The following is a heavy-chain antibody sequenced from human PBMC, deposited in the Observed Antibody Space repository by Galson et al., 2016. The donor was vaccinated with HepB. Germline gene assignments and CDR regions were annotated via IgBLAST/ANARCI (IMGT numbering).Heavy chain of an antibody. Sequence: SLRLSCAASGFTFSNYGMHWVRQAPGKGLECVTVISSDGSQRYYADSVKGRFSIFRDNSKNMLYLQMSSLRAEDTAVYYCAKDRGHLPYCGGLCYSDFDCWGQGTLVTVAS. CDR2: ISSDGSQR. CDR1: GFTFSNYG. V-gene: IGHV3-30*18. D-gene: IGHD2-21*02. J-gene: IGHJ4*02. CDR3: AKDRGHLPYCGGLCYSDFDC.